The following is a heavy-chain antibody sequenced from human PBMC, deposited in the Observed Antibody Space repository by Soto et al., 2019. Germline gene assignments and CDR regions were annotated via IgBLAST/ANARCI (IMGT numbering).Heavy chain of an antibody. V-gene: IGHV1-69*02. Sequence: QVQLVQSGAEVKKPGSSVKVSCKASGGTFSSYTISWVRQAPGQGLEWMGRIIPILGKANYAQKFQGRVTITADKSTSTAYMELSSLGSEATAVYYCESRELADGYHPFDYWGQGTLVTVSS. CDR2: IIPILGKA. CDR1: GGTFSSYT. CDR3: ESRELADGYHPFDY. D-gene: IGHD5-12*01. J-gene: IGHJ4*02.